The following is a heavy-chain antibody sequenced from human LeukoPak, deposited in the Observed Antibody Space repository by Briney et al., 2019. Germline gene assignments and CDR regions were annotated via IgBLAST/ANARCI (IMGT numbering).Heavy chain of an antibody. CDR3: AEALGYCSGTTCYFAFDI. D-gene: IGHD2-2*01. V-gene: IGHV3-23*01. CDR2: ISGSGSST. Sequence: GGSLRLSCAASGFTFSSYALSWVRQAPGKGLEWVSAISGSGSSTYYADSVKGRFTISRDNSKNTLYLQLSSRRSEDTALYYCAEALGYCSGTTCYFAFDIWGQGTMVTVSS. CDR1: GFTFSSYA. J-gene: IGHJ3*02.